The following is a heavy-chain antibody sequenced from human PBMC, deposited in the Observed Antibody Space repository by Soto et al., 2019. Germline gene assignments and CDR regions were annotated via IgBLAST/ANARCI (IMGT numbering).Heavy chain of an antibody. Sequence: QLQLHESGPGLVKPSETLSLTCAVSGDSMSSSDYYWGWIRQPPGKGLEWIGSISYSGSTYYNPSLQSRVAISLDTSKNQFSLKLQSVTAADTAIYYCARRTVNIRTFYSGLKTHCFDYWGQGAPVTVSS. CDR3: ARRTVNIRTFYSGLKTHCFDY. J-gene: IGHJ4*02. V-gene: IGHV4-39*01. CDR1: GDSMSSSDYY. D-gene: IGHD6-19*01. CDR2: ISYSGST.